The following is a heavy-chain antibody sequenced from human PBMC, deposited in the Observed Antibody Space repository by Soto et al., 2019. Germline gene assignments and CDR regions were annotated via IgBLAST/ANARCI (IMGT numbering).Heavy chain of an antibody. CDR3: VLGRGATQGGDAFDI. CDR1: GGTFSSYA. V-gene: IGHV1-69*13. D-gene: IGHD1-26*01. Sequence: GASVKVSCKASGGTFSSYAISWVRQAPGQGLEWMGGIIPIFGTANYAQKFQGRVTITADESTSTAYMELSSLRSEDAAVYYCVLGRGATQGGDAFDIWGQGTMVTVS. CDR2: IIPIFGTA. J-gene: IGHJ3*02.